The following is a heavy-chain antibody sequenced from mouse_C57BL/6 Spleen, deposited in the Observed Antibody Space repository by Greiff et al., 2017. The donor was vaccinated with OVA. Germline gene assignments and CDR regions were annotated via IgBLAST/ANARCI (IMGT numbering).Heavy chain of an antibody. D-gene: IGHD1-1*02. J-gene: IGHJ2*01. CDR2: IDPSDSYT. CDR1: GYTFTSYW. Sequence: QVQLKQPGAELVKPGASVKLSCKASGYTFTSYWMQWVKQRPGQGLEWIGEIDPSDSYTNYNQKFKGKATLTVDTSSSTAYMQLSSLTSEDSAVYYCASGVVHWGQGTTLTVSS. V-gene: IGHV1-50*01. CDR3: ASGVVH.